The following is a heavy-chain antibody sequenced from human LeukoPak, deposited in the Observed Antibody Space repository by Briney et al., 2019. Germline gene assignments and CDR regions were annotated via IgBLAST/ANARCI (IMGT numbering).Heavy chain of an antibody. CDR3: AKRLHSSNWYAAFDC. CDR2: ISGSGGST. D-gene: IGHD6-13*01. V-gene: IGHV3-23*01. J-gene: IGHJ4*02. Sequence: GGSLRLSCAGSGFTFNNYAMTWVRQAPGKGLEWVSVISGSGGSTSYADSVKGRFTVSRDYSKNTLYLQMNSLRVEDTAVYYCAKRLHSSNWYAAFDCWGQGTLVTVSS. CDR1: GFTFNNYA.